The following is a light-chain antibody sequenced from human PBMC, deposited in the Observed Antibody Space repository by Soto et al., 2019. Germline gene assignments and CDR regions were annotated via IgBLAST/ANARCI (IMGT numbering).Light chain of an antibody. CDR3: QQYYSYPRT. Sequence: DIQMTQSPSTLSASAGDRVTLTCRASQSISTWLAWYQQKPGKAPRLLIFDASSLESGVPSRFIGSGSGTEFTLTISSLQPDDFATYYCQQYYSYPRTFGQGTKVDIK. CDR1: QSISTW. J-gene: IGKJ1*01. V-gene: IGKV1-5*01. CDR2: DAS.